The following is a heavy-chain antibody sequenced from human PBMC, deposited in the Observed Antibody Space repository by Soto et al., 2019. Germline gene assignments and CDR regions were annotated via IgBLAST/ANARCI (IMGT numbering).Heavy chain of an antibody. J-gene: IGHJ4*02. CDR2: ISAYNGNT. CDR3: ARSHSSSWYKQLSVDY. CDR1: GYTFTSYG. D-gene: IGHD6-13*01. V-gene: IGHV1-18*01. Sequence: ASVKVSCKASGYTFTSYGISWVRQAPGQGLEWMGWISAYNGNTNYAQKLQGRVTMTTNTSTSTAYMELRSLRSDDTAVYYCARSHSSSWYKQLSVDYWGQGTMGTVSS.